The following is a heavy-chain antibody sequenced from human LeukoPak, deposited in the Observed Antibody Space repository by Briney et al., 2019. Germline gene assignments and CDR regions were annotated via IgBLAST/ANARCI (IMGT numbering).Heavy chain of an antibody. CDR3: ARRAGYYDSHDYYYHYMDV. Sequence: PSETLSLTCTVSGDSIRSSYWSWIRQSPGKGLEWIGYIYYSGSTNYNPSLKSRVTISVDTSKNQFSLKLSSVTAAGTAVYYCARRAGYYDSHDYYYHYMDVWGKGTTVTVSS. J-gene: IGHJ6*03. D-gene: IGHD3-22*01. CDR2: IYYSGST. V-gene: IGHV4-59*01. CDR1: GDSIRSSY.